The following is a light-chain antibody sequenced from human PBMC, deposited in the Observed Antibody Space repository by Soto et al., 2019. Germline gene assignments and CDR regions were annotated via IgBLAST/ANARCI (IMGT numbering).Light chain of an antibody. V-gene: IGLV2-11*01. CDR1: SSDVGGYNY. CDR3: CSYAGSYTWV. J-gene: IGLJ3*02. CDR2: DVS. Sequence: QSALTQPRSVSGSPGQSVTISCTGTSSDVGGYNYVSWYQQHPGKARKLMIYDVSQRPSGVPDRFSVSKSGNTASLTISGLQGEDEADYCCCSYAGSYTWVFGGGTKVTVL.